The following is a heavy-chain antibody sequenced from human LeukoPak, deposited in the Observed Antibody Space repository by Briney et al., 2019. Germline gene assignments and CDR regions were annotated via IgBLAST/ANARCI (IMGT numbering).Heavy chain of an antibody. CDR1: GGSISSYY. Sequence: SETLSLTCTVSGGSISSYYWSWIRQPPGKGLEWIGYIYYSGSTNYNPSLKSRVTISVDTSKNQFSLELSSVTAADTAVYYCARESDYGYYFDYWGQGTLVTVSS. V-gene: IGHV4-59*01. CDR3: ARESDYGYYFDY. CDR2: IYYSGST. D-gene: IGHD3-16*01. J-gene: IGHJ4*02.